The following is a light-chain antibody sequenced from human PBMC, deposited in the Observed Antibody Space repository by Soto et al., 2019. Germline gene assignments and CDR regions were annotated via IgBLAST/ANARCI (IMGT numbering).Light chain of an antibody. V-gene: IGKV3-20*01. J-gene: IGKJ2*01. CDR1: QRLSSNY. Sequence: EIVLTQSPGTLSLSPGDRVTLSCRASQRLSSNYLAWYQQKPGQAPSLLIYATSSRATGIPDRFSGSGSGTDFTLTISRLEPEDFEVYYCQQYTRSRYIFGQGTKLEIK. CDR2: ATS. CDR3: QQYTRSRYI.